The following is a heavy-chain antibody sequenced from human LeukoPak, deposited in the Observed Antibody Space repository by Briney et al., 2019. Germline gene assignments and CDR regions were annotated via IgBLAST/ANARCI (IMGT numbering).Heavy chain of an antibody. D-gene: IGHD7-27*01. CDR2: IREDGS. Sequence: GGSLRLSCAASGFTFSTYWMSWVRQAPGKGLEWVASIREDGSDYVASMKGRFAISRDNAKNSLYLEMNSLRAEGTAVYYCARDVNWGHFNYWGQGTLVTVSS. J-gene: IGHJ4*02. CDR1: GFTFSTYW. CDR3: ARDVNWGHFNY. V-gene: IGHV3-7*01.